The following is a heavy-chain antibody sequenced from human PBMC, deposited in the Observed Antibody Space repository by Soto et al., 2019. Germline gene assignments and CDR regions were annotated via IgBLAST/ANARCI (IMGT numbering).Heavy chain of an antibody. CDR2: ISYDGSNK. CDR3: AKERAAIYFDY. CDR1: GFTFSSYG. D-gene: IGHD2-2*01. V-gene: IGHV3-30*18. J-gene: IGHJ4*02. Sequence: GGSLRLSCAASGFTFSSYGMHWVRQAPGKGLEWVAVISYDGSNKYYADSVKGRFTISRDNSKNTLYLQMNSLRAEDTAVYYCAKERAAIYFDYWGQGTLVTVS.